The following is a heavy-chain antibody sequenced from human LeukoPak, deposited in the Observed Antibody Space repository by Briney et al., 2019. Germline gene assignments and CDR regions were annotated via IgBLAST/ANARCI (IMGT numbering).Heavy chain of an antibody. J-gene: IGHJ4*02. Sequence: ASVKASCKASGYTFTSYGISWVRQAPGQGLEWMGWISAYNGNTNYAQTLQGRVTMTTDTSTSTAYMELRSLRSDDTAVYYCARDFYGSGSYSDWGQGTLVTVSS. CDR1: GYTFTSYG. CDR2: ISAYNGNT. V-gene: IGHV1-18*01. CDR3: ARDFYGSGSYSD. D-gene: IGHD3-10*01.